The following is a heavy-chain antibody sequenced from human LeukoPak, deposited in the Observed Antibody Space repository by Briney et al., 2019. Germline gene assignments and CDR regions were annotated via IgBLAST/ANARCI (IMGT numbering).Heavy chain of an antibody. CDR1: GGTFSSYA. J-gene: IGHJ4*02. CDR2: IIPIFGTA. V-gene: IGHV1-69*06. CDR3: AWGYSSSWQLFDY. D-gene: IGHD6-13*01. Sequence: GASVKVSCKASGGTFSSYAISWVRQAPGQGLEWMGGIIPIFGTANYAQKLQGRVTITADKSTSTAYMELSSLRSEDTAVYYCAWGYSSSWQLFDYWGQGTLVTVSS.